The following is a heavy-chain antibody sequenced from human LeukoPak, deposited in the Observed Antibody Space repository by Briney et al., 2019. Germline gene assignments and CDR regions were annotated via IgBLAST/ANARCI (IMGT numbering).Heavy chain of an antibody. CDR1: GYTFTSYY. V-gene: IGHV1-46*01. CDR2: INPSGGST. D-gene: IGHD6-13*01. J-gene: IGHJ3*02. CDR3: ASAGSPTGAFDI. Sequence: GASVKVSCKASGYTFTSYYMHWVRQAPGQGLEWMGIINPSGGSTSYAQKFQGRVTMTRDTSTSTVYMELSSLRSEDTAVYYCASAGSPTGAFDIWGQGTMVTVSP.